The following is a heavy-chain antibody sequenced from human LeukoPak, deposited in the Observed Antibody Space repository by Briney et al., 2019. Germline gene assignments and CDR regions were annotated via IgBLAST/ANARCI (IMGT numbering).Heavy chain of an antibody. J-gene: IGHJ5*02. Sequence: SQTLSLTCTVAGGSMSTYYWSWIRQPPGKGLEWIGYIYYSGSTTYNPSLKSRVTISVDTSKNKFSLKLRSVTAADTAVYYCARVCGGDCYPLGFDPWGQGTLVTVSS. V-gene: IGHV4-59*01. CDR1: GGSMSTYY. D-gene: IGHD2-21*02. CDR2: IYYSGST. CDR3: ARVCGGDCYPLGFDP.